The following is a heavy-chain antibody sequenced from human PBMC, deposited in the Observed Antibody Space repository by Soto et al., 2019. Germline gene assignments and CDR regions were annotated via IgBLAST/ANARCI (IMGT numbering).Heavy chain of an antibody. CDR3: ARQEAVPGTPFDS. D-gene: IGHD6-19*01. Sequence: QERLQESGPGLVKPSETLSLTCSVSGGSINGYYWNWIRQPPGKGLEWLGNVYFSGSTHYNPSLEARPTISVDTSKKQISLKLRSVTAAATAVYYCARQEAVPGTPFDSWGQGTLVSVSS. V-gene: IGHV4-59*01. CDR2: VYFSGST. CDR1: GGSINGYY. J-gene: IGHJ4*02.